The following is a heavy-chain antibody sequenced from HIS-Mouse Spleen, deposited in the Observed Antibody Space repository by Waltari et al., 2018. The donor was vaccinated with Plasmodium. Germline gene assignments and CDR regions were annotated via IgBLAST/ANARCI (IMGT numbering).Heavy chain of an antibody. CDR2: ISYDGSNK. CDR1: GLPFSSYG. Sequence: QVQLVDSGGGVVQPGRCLRLSCAASGLPFSSYGMHWVRQAPGKGLEWGEVISYDGSNKYYADSVKGRFTISRDNSKNALYLQMNSLRAEDTAVYYCAKAQGVINFDYWGQGTLVTVSS. D-gene: IGHD3-16*01. CDR3: AKAQGVINFDY. J-gene: IGHJ4*02. V-gene: IGHV3-30*18.